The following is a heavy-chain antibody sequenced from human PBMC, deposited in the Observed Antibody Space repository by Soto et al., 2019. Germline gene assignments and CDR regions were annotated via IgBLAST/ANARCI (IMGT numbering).Heavy chain of an antibody. D-gene: IGHD3-10*01. V-gene: IGHV3-23*01. CDR1: GFTFSSYA. J-gene: IGHJ3*02. CDR2: ISGSGGST. Sequence: EVQLLESGGGLVQPGGSLRLSCAASGFTFSSYAMSWVRQAPGKGLEWVSAISGSGGSTYYADSVKGRFTISRDNSKNTLYLQMNSLRAEDTAVYYCAKLKQGPYGSGSYAFDIWGQGTMFTVSS. CDR3: AKLKQGPYGSGSYAFDI.